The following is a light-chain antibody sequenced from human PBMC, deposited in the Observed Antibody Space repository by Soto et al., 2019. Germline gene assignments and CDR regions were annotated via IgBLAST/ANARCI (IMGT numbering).Light chain of an antibody. CDR1: SSDVGSYNL. CDR2: EGS. V-gene: IGLV2-23*01. Sequence: QSVLTQPASVSGSPGQSITISCTGTSSDVGSYNLVSWYQQHPGKAPKLMIYEGSKRPSGVSNRFSGSKSGNTASLTISGLQPEDEADYSCCAYAGSGTYVLATGTKVTVL. CDR3: CAYAGSGTYV. J-gene: IGLJ1*01.